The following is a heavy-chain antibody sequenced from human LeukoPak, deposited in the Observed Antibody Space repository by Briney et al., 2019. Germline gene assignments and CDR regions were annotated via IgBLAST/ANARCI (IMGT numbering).Heavy chain of an antibody. CDR3: ARVVDDILTGYNWFDP. Sequence: GGSLRLSCAASGFTFSSYAMSWVRQAPGKGLEWVSAISGSGGSTYYADSVKGRFTISRDNSKNTLYLKMGSLRAEDRAVYYCARVVDDILTGYNWFDPWGQGTLVTVSS. V-gene: IGHV3-23*01. CDR2: ISGSGGST. CDR1: GFTFSSYA. D-gene: IGHD3-9*01. J-gene: IGHJ5*02.